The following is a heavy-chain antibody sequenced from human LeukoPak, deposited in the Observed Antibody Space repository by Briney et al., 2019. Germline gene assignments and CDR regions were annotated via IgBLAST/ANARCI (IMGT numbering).Heavy chain of an antibody. CDR1: GGSISSYY. CDR2: IYYSGST. V-gene: IGHV4-59*01. Sequence: SKTLSLTCTVSGGSISSYYWSWIRQPPGKGLEWIGYIYYSGSTNYNPSLKSRVTISVDTSKNQFSLKLSSVTAADTAVYYCASLHLWPALNFDYWGQGTLVTVSS. J-gene: IGHJ4*02. D-gene: IGHD5-18*01. CDR3: ASLHLWPALNFDY.